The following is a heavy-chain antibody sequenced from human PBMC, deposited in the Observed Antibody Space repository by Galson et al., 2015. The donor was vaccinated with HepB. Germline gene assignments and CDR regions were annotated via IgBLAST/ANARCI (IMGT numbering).Heavy chain of an antibody. V-gene: IGHV1-18*01. CDR1: GYTFTSYG. J-gene: IGHJ3*02. Sequence: SVKVSCKDSGYTFTSYGISWVRQAPGQGLEWMGWIRAYNGNTNYAQKLQGRVTMTTDTSTSTAYMELSSLRSDDTAVYYCARSVSLCRSLENTYLCEDVFDIWGQGTMVTVSS. CDR2: IRAYNGNT. CDR3: ARSVSLCRSLENTYLCEDVFDI. D-gene: IGHD2-2*01.